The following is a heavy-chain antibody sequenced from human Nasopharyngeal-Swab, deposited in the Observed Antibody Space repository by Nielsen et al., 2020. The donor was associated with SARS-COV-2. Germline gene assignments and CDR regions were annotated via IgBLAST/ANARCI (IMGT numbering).Heavy chain of an antibody. D-gene: IGHD3-22*01. J-gene: IGHJ4*02. CDR1: GFTFSSYW. V-gene: IGHV3-74*01. CDR2: INSDGSST. CDR3: ASIRGYFDY. Sequence: GESLKISCAASGFTFSSYWMHWARQAPGKGLVWVSRINSDGSSTSYADSVKGRFTISRDNAKNTLYLQMNSLRAEDTAVYYCASIRGYFDYWGQGTLVTVSS.